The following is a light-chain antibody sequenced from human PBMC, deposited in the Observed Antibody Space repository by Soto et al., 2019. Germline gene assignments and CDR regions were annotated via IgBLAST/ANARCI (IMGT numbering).Light chain of an antibody. CDR1: SSNIGAGYD. CDR3: QSYDSSPSGYV. Sequence: QSVLTQPPSVSGSPGQSVTISCTWISSNIGAGYDVHWYQQLPGTAPKLLIYANINRPAGVPDRFSGSKSGTSASLAITGLQAEDEADYYCQSYDSSPSGYVFGTGTKVTVL. CDR2: ANI. V-gene: IGLV1-40*01. J-gene: IGLJ1*01.